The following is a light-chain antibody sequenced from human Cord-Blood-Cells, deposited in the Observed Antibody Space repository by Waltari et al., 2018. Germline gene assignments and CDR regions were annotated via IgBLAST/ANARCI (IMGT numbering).Light chain of an antibody. Sequence: SSELTQDPAVSVALGQTVRSTCQGDSLRICHASWYQQKPGQAPVLVIYGKNNRPSGIPDRFSGSSSGNTASLTITGAQAEDEADYYCNSRDSSGNVVFGGGTKLTVL. V-gene: IGLV3-19*01. CDR2: GKN. CDR1: SLRICH. J-gene: IGLJ2*01. CDR3: NSRDSSGNVV.